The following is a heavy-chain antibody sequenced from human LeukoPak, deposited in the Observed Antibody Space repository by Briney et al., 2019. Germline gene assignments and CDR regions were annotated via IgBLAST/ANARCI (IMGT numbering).Heavy chain of an antibody. Sequence: PGRSLRLSCAASGFTFSSYGMHWVRQAPGKGLEWVAFIRYDGSNKYYADSVRGRFTISRDNSKNTLYLQMNSLRAEDTAVYYCASSSDTAMVPFDYWGQGTLVTVSS. D-gene: IGHD5-18*01. CDR2: IRYDGSNK. J-gene: IGHJ4*02. CDR1: GFTFSSYG. V-gene: IGHV3-33*01. CDR3: ASSSDTAMVPFDY.